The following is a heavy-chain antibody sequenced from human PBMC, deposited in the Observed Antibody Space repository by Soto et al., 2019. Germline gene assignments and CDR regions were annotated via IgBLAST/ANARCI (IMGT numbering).Heavy chain of an antibody. V-gene: IGHV2-5*02. J-gene: IGHJ4*02. D-gene: IGHD3-10*01. CDR3: AHGRSITTPFDY. CDR1: GFSLSTSGVG. CDR2: IYWDDDK. Sequence: QITLKESGPTLVKPTQTLTLTCTFSGFSLSTSGVGVGWIRQPPGKALEWLALIYWDDDKRYSPSLKSRLTLTKDTSKNQVVLTMTNMDPVDTATYYCAHGRSITTPFDYWGQGTLVTVSS.